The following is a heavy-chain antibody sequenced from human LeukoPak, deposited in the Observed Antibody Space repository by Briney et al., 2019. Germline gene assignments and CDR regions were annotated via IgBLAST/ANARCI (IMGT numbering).Heavy chain of an antibody. CDR3: ARDYCSGSSCYYFDY. V-gene: IGHV3-30-3*01. CDR2: ISYDGSNK. Sequence: GGSLRLSCAASGFTFSNYAIHWVRQAPGKGLEWVTIISYDGSNKYYADSVKGRLTISRDNSKNTLYLQMSSLRAEDTAVYYCARDYCSGSSCYYFDYWAREPWSPSPQ. J-gene: IGHJ4*02. CDR1: GFTFSNYA. D-gene: IGHD2-2*01.